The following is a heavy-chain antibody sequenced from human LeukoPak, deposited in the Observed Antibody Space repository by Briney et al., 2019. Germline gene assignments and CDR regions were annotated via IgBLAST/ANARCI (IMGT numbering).Heavy chain of an antibody. V-gene: IGHV4-34*01. CDR2: INHSGST. CDR1: GGSFSGYY. Sequence: PSETLSLTCAVHGGSFSGYYWSWIRQPPGKGLEWIGEINHSGSTNYNPSLKSRVTISVDTSKNQFSLKLSSVTAADTAVYYCARFLSSGWSDYWGQGTLVTVSS. D-gene: IGHD6-19*01. J-gene: IGHJ4*02. CDR3: ARFLSSGWSDY.